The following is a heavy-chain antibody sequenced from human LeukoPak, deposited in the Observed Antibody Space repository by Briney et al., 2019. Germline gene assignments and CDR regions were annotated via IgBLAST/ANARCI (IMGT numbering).Heavy chain of an antibody. CDR1: GYTFTGYY. V-gene: IGHV1-2*02. CDR2: INPNSGGT. Sequence: ASVKVSCKASGYTFTGYYMHWVRQAPGQGLEWMGWINPNSGGTNYAQKFQGRVTMIRDPSITTVYMDMAWLTSDDTAIYFCARADFIDAGPYLIGPWGQGTLVAVSS. CDR3: ARADFIDAGPYLIGP. D-gene: IGHD3-3*01. J-gene: IGHJ5*02.